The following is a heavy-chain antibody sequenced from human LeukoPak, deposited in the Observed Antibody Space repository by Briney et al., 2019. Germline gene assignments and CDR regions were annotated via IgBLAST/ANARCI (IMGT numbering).Heavy chain of an antibody. J-gene: IGHJ4*02. CDR3: ARGHYDFWSGYYS. CDR2: TYYRSKWHN. CDR1: GDSVSNKNTA. V-gene: IGHV6-1*01. D-gene: IGHD3-3*01. Sequence: SQTLSLTCAISGDSVSNKNTAWNWIRQSPSRGLEWLGRTYYRSKWHNTYAASVKSRITINPDTSKNQFSLQLNSVTPEDTAVYYCARGHYDFWSGYYSWGQGTLVTVSS.